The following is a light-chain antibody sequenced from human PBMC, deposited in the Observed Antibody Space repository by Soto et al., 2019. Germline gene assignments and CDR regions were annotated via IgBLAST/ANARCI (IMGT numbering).Light chain of an antibody. J-gene: IGKJ1*01. Sequence: EIVLKQSPGTLSLSPGERATLSCRASQSVSSSYLAWYQQKAGQAPRLLIYGASNRATGIPDRFSGSGSGTDFTLTISRLEPEDFALYYCHQYGYSLWTFGQGTKVDIK. CDR2: GAS. CDR3: HQYGYSLWT. V-gene: IGKV3-20*01. CDR1: QSVSSSY.